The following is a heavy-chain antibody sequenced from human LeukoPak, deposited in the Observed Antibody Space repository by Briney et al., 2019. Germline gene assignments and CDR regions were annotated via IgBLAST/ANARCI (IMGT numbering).Heavy chain of an antibody. V-gene: IGHV3-7*03. CDR3: ARSSYSSSSSV. CDR1: GFTFSGFW. Sequence: GGSLRLSCAVSGFTFSGFWMSWSRQAPGKGLEWEASINSDGSEGYYADVVKGRFTISRDNAKNSLYLQINSLRAEDTAVYYCARSSYSSSSSVWGQGTMVTVSS. CDR2: INSDGSEG. J-gene: IGHJ3*01. D-gene: IGHD6-6*01.